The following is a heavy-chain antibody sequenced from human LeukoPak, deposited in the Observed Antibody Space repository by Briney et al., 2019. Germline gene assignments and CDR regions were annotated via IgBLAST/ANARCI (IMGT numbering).Heavy chain of an antibody. Sequence: SETLSLTCTVSGGSISSYYWSWIRQPPGKGLEWIGYIYYSGSTNYNPSLKSRVTISVDTSKNQFSLKLSSVTAADAAVYYCARATWLPVGLYYYDSSGYYYYFDSWGQGTLVTVSS. CDR3: ARATWLPVGLYYYDSSGYYYYFDS. CDR2: IYYSGST. D-gene: IGHD3-22*01. V-gene: IGHV4-59*01. CDR1: GGSISSYY. J-gene: IGHJ4*02.